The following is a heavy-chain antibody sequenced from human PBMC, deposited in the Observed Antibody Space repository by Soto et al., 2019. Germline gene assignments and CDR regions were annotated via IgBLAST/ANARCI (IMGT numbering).Heavy chain of an antibody. D-gene: IGHD2-8*01. Sequence: ASVKVSCKVSGYTLTELSMHWVRQAPGKGLEWMGGCDPEDGETIYAQKFQARVTMTEDTSTDTAYMELSSLRSEDTAVYYCATDPGYCTNGVCYKTDAFDIWGQGTMVTVSS. CDR3: ATDPGYCTNGVCYKTDAFDI. V-gene: IGHV1-24*01. CDR2: CDPEDGET. J-gene: IGHJ3*02. CDR1: GYTLTELS.